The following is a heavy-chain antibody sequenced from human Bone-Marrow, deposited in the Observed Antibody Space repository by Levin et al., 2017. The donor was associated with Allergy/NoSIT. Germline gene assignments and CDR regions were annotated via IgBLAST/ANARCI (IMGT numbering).Heavy chain of an antibody. CDR2: VYHTGAT. D-gene: IGHD3-16*02. Sequence: SETLSLTCAVSGDSISTSRYYWGWIRQPPGKGLQWIASVYHTGATYYNPSLESRLTISVDTSKNQFSLRVNSVTAAATAIYYCARLPYTDYEKLWGSDRPPFDWGPGTLVTVSS. CDR3: ARLPYTDYEKLWGSDRPPFD. V-gene: IGHV4-39*01. J-gene: IGHJ4*02. CDR1: GDSISTSRYY.